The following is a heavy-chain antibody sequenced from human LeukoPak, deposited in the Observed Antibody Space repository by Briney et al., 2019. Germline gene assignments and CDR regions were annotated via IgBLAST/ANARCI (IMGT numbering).Heavy chain of an antibody. CDR3: AKDRSNVFDY. J-gene: IGHJ4*02. CDR1: GFTFSSHA. Sequence: PGGSLRLSCAASGFTFSSHALHWVRQAPGKGLEWVAVISSDGRNRYYADPVKGRITISRDISKNTLYLQMNSLRAEDTAVYYCAKDRSNVFDYWGQGTLVTVSS. D-gene: IGHD4-11*01. CDR2: ISSDGRNR. V-gene: IGHV3-30*04.